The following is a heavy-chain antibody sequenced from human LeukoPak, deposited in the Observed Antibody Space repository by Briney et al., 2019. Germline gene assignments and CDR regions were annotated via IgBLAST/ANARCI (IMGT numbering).Heavy chain of an antibody. D-gene: IGHD1-26*01. J-gene: IGHJ4*02. CDR2: ISSSSSYI. CDR1: GFTFSSYS. CDR3: ARRMSAYSGSYPFDY. V-gene: IGHV3-21*01. Sequence: GGSPRLSCAASGFTFSSYSMNWVRQAPGKGLEWVSSISSSSSYIYYADSVKGRFTISRDNAKNSLYLQMNSLRAEDTAVYYCARRMSAYSGSYPFDYWGQGTLVTVSS.